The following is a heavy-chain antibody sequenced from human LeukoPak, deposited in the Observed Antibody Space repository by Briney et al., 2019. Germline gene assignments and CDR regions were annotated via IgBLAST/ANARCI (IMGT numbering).Heavy chain of an antibody. CDR3: ASYASRAWFDP. Sequence: SETLSLTCTVSGGSISSGGYYWSWIRQRPGKGLEWIGYIYYSGSTYYNPSLKSRVTISVDTSKNQFSLKLSSVTAADTAVYYCASYASRAWFDPWGQGTLVTASS. J-gene: IGHJ5*02. V-gene: IGHV4-31*03. CDR1: GGSISSGGYY. D-gene: IGHD3-22*01. CDR2: IYYSGST.